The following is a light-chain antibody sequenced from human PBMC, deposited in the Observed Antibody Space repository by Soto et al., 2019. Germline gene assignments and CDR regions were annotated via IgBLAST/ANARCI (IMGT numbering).Light chain of an antibody. CDR2: DVS. Sequence: QSALTQPRSVSGSPGQSVTISCTGTSSDVGDYNYVSWYQQHPDKAPKVMFYDVSKRPSAVPDRFSGSKSGNTASLTISGLQAEDEADYYCCSYAGSYTFYVFGTGTKVTVL. CDR1: SSDVGDYNY. CDR3: CSYAGSYTFYV. V-gene: IGLV2-11*01. J-gene: IGLJ1*01.